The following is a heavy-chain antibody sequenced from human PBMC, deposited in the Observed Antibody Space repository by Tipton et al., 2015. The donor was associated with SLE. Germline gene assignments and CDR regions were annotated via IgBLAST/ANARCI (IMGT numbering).Heavy chain of an antibody. CDR2: FYVTGNT. CDR3: AREMNYYESSAYYDS. Sequence: TLSLTCTVSGGSISYHYWSWIRQPPGGGLEWIGYFYVTGNTNYNPSLKSRVTMSVDKSKNQFSLQLTAVTASDTGVYFCAREMNYYESSAYYDSWGQGTLVTVSS. V-gene: IGHV4-4*08. J-gene: IGHJ4*02. D-gene: IGHD3-22*01. CDR1: GGSISYHY.